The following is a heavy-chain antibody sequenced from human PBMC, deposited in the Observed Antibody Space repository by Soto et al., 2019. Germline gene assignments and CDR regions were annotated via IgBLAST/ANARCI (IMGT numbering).Heavy chain of an antibody. CDR3: ARAGYYYDGSGYYLDL. CDR1: GGSISSYY. V-gene: IGHV4-59*01. J-gene: IGHJ2*01. D-gene: IGHD3-22*01. CDR2: IYYSGST. Sequence: QVQLQESGPGLVKPSETLSLTCTVSGGSISSYYWSWIRQPPGKGLEWIGYIYYSGSTNYNPSLKSRVTISVDTSKNLFSLKLSSVTAEDTAVYYCARAGYYYDGSGYYLDLWGRGTLVTVSS.